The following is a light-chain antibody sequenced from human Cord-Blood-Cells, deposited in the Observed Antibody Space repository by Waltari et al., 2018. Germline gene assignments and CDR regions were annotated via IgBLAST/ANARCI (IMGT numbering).Light chain of an antibody. J-gene: IGKJ2*01. V-gene: IGKV3-20*01. Sequence: EIVLTQSPGTRCLSPGERATLSCRASQCVSPSYLAWYQQKPGQAPRLLIYGASSSATGIPDRFSGSGSGTDFTLTISRLEPEDFAVYYCQQYGSSPPYTFGQGTKLEIK. CDR1: QCVSPSY. CDR3: QQYGSSPPYT. CDR2: GAS.